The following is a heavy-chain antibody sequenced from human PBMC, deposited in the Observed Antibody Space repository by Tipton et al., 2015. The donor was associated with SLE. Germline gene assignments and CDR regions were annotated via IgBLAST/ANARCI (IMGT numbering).Heavy chain of an antibody. CDR2: ISGTGSTI. Sequence: GSLRLSCVASGFSFSSYEMNWVRQAPGKGLEWVSYISGTGSTIQYADSVKGRFTVSRDNAKNSLYLQMTSLRVEDTAVYYCARAKSVAAALGYWGQGTLVTVPS. CDR1: GFSFSSYE. J-gene: IGHJ4*02. D-gene: IGHD6-13*01. V-gene: IGHV3-48*03. CDR3: ARAKSVAAALGY.